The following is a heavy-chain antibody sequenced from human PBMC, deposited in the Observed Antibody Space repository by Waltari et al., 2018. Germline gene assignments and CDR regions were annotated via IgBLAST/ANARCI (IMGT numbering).Heavy chain of an antibody. CDR3: ARQRVDYYGSGSFFELDY. CDR2: IYPGDSDT. CDR1: GYSFTSYW. Sequence: EVQLVQSGAEVKKPGESLKISCKGSGYSFTSYWIGWLRQMPGKGLEWMGIIYPGDSDTRYSPSFQGQVTISADKSISTAYLQWSSLKASDTAMYYCARQRVDYYGSGSFFELDYWGQGTLVTVSS. D-gene: IGHD3-10*01. J-gene: IGHJ4*02. V-gene: IGHV5-51*01.